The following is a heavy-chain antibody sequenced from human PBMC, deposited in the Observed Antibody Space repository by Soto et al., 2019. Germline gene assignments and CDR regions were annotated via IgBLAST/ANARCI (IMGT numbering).Heavy chain of an antibody. V-gene: IGHV3-30-3*01. CDR2: ISYDGRNK. J-gene: IGHJ6*02. Sequence: GGSLRLSCVVTVFTLNTYALHWVRQAPGKGLEWVAVISYDGRNKYYADSVKGRFTISRDNSKNTLYLQMNSLRAEDTAVYYCARDFPPWYDSSGGSGSYGMDVWGQGTTVTVSS. CDR1: VFTLNTYA. D-gene: IGHD3-22*01. CDR3: ARDFPPWYDSSGGSGSYGMDV.